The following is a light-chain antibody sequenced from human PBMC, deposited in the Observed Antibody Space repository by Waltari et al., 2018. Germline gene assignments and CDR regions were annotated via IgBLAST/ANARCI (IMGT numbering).Light chain of an antibody. V-gene: IGKV4-1*01. CDR1: QSVLYSSNNKNY. J-gene: IGKJ1*01. Sequence: DIVNTKSPDSLAVSLGERATINSKSSQSVLYSSNNKNYLAWYQQKPGQPPNLLIYWASTRESGVPDRFSGSGSGTDFTRTISSLQAEDVAVYYCQQYYSSLRTFGQGTKVEIK. CDR3: QQYYSSLRT. CDR2: WAS.